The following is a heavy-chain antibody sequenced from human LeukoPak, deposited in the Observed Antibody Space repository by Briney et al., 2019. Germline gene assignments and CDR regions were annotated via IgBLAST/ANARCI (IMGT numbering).Heavy chain of an antibody. V-gene: IGHV3-23*01. J-gene: IGHJ4*02. CDR1: GFTFSSYA. Sequence: GGSLRLSCAASGFTFSSYAMSWVRQAPGKGLEWVSAISGSGGSTYYADSVKGRFTISRDNAKNSLYLQMNSLRAEDTAVYYCARKRFGEPLDYWGQGTLVTVSS. CDR2: ISGSGGST. D-gene: IGHD3-10*01. CDR3: ARKRFGEPLDY.